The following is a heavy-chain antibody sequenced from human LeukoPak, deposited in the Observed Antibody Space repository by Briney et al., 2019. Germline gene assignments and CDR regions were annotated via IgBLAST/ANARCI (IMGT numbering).Heavy chain of an antibody. CDR1: GGTFSSYA. D-gene: IGHD2-15*01. CDR3: ASCSGGSCYFPFDY. V-gene: IGHV1-69*13. CDR2: IIPIFGTA. Sequence: SVKVSCKASGGTFSSYAISWVRQAPGQGLEWMGGIIPIFGTANYARKFQGRVTITADESTSTAYMELSSLRSEDTAVYYCASCSGGSCYFPFDYWGQGTLVTVSS. J-gene: IGHJ4*02.